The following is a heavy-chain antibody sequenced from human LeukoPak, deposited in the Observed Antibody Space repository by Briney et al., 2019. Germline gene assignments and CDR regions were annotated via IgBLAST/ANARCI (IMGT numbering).Heavy chain of an antibody. CDR2: INSDGSST. J-gene: IGHJ4*02. Sequence: PGGSLRLSCAASGFTFSSYWMHWVRHAPGKGLVWVSRINSDGSSTSYADSVKGRFTISRDNAKNTLYLQMNSLRAEDTAVYYCARFLNYCSSTSCYVRVFDYWGQGTLVTVSS. CDR3: ARFLNYCSSTSCYVRVFDY. CDR1: GFTFSSYW. D-gene: IGHD2-2*01. V-gene: IGHV3-74*01.